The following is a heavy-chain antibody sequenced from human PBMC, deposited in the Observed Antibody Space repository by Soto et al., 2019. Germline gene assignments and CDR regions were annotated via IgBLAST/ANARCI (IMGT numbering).Heavy chain of an antibody. CDR1: GYSISSGYY. Sequence: SETLSLTCAVSGYSISSGYYWGWIRQSPGKGLEWIGSIYHSGSTYYNPSLKSRVTISVDTSKNQFSLKLSSVTAADTAVYYCARVPRAIFGGGGIFDPWGQGTLVTVSS. D-gene: IGHD3-3*01. V-gene: IGHV4-38-2*01. CDR3: ARVPRAIFGGGGIFDP. CDR2: IYHSGST. J-gene: IGHJ5*02.